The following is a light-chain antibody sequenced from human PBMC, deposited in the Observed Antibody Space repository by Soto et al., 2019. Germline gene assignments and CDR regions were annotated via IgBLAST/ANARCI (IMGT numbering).Light chain of an antibody. CDR1: QSVSNN. V-gene: IGKV3-15*01. CDR2: GAS. J-gene: IGKJ1*01. Sequence: EIVMTQSPATVSVSPGERVTLSCRASQSVSNNLAWYQQKPGQVPRLVMFGASTRAIGIPGRFSGIGYGRGFSLTITSLQLEDFGVYYCYQYNDWPPAFGQGTKVEVK. CDR3: YQYNDWPPA.